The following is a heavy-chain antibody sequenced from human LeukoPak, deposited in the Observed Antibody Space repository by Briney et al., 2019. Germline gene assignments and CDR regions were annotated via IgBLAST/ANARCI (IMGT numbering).Heavy chain of an antibody. CDR1: GGSISRGSYY. D-gene: IGHD1-1*01. J-gene: IGHJ4*02. CDR3: ASLKNVDFFDY. V-gene: IGHV4-61*02. CDR2: INTSGST. Sequence: SQTLSLTCSVSGGSISRGSYYWSWIRQPAGKGLEWIGRINTSGSTNYNTYLKSRVTISVDTSKNQFSLKLSSVTATDTAVYYCASLKNVDFFDYWGQGTLVTVSS.